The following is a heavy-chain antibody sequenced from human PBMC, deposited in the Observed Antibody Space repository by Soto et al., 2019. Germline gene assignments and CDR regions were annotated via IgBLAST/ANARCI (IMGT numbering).Heavy chain of an antibody. CDR1: GFTFSSYA. D-gene: IGHD5-12*01. CDR3: AKGGGYSGYDTFDY. J-gene: IGHJ4*02. V-gene: IGHV3-23*01. Sequence: EVQLLESGGGLVQPGGSLRLSCAASGFTFSSYAMSWVRQAPGKGLEWVSAISGSGGSTYYADSVKGRFTISRDNSKNTLNQQMNSRRAEDTAVYYCAKGGGYSGYDTFDYWGQGTLVTVSS. CDR2: ISGSGGST.